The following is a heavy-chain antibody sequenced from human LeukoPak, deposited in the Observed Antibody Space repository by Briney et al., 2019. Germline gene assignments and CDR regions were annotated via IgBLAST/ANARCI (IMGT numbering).Heavy chain of an antibody. J-gene: IGHJ4*02. CDR3: AKGIRSAGFDY. CDR1: GFTVSSNY. D-gene: IGHD4-17*01. Sequence: GGPLRLSCAASGFTVSSNYMTWVRQAPGKGLEWVSVIYSGGNTYYADSVKGRFTISRDNSKNTLYLQMNSLRAEDTAVYYCAKGIRSAGFDYWGQGTLVSVSS. CDR2: IYSGGNT. V-gene: IGHV3-66*01.